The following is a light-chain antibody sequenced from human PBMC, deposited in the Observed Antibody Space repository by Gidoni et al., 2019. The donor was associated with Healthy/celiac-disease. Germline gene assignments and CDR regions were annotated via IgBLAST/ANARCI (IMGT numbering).Light chain of an antibody. Sequence: QSALTQPRSVSGSPGQSVTISCTGTSSDVAAYDYVSWSQQHPGKAPKLMIYDVSKRPSGVPDRFSGSRSGNTASLTISGLQAEDEAEYYCCSYAGSYTYVFGTVTKVTVL. CDR1: SSDVAAYDY. J-gene: IGLJ1*01. CDR3: CSYAGSYTYV. CDR2: DVS. V-gene: IGLV2-11*01.